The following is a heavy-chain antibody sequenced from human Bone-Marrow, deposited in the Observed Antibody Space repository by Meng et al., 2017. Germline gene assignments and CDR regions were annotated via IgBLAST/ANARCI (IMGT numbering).Heavy chain of an antibody. Sequence: GESLKISCAASGFTFSSYGMHWVRQAPGKGLEWVAVIWYDGSNRYYADAVKGRFTISRNNSKNMPYLKKNSMRAEDTAVYYCARDISYCYDSSGYYYPDYWGQGTLVTVSS. V-gene: IGHV3-33*08. CDR1: GFTFSSYG. CDR2: IWYDGSNR. CDR3: ARDISYCYDSSGYYYPDY. J-gene: IGHJ4*02. D-gene: IGHD3-22*01.